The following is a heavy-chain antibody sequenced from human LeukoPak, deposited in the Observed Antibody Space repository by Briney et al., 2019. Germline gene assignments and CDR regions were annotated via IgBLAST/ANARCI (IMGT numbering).Heavy chain of an antibody. CDR3: AKVYGSGSYSSEPNWFDP. Sequence: GGSLRLSCAASGFTFSSYDMTWVRQAPGRGLEWVSSIRPSGDNTYYGDSVKGRFTIFRDNSKNTLYLQMNSLRAEDTAVYYCAKVYGSGSYSSEPNWFDPWGQGTLVIVSS. V-gene: IGHV3-23*01. CDR1: GFTFSSYD. D-gene: IGHD3-10*01. CDR2: IRPSGDNT. J-gene: IGHJ5*02.